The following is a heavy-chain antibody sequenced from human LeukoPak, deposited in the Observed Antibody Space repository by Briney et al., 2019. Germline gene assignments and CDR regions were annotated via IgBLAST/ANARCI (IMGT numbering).Heavy chain of an antibody. D-gene: IGHD4-17*01. CDR1: GFNFSDVW. CDR3: VTRTTSTGDY. CDR2: IKTKTDGRAT. Sequence: GGSLRVSCEASGFNFSDVWMNWVRQAPGKGLEWIGRIKTKTDGRATEYAAPAKGRFTISRDDSKSTVYLHMNSLKTEDTALYYCVTRTTSTGDYWGQGTLVTVSS. V-gene: IGHV3-15*01. J-gene: IGHJ4*02.